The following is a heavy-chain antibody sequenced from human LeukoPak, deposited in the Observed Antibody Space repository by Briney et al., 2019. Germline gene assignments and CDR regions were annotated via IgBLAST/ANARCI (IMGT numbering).Heavy chain of an antibody. CDR1: GFTFSSFG. V-gene: IGHV3-30*02. J-gene: IGHJ4*02. Sequence: GGSLRLSCAASGFTFSSFGMHWVRQAPGKGLEWVAFIRYDGRNEYYADSVKGRFTISRDNSKNTLYLQMNSLRAEDTAVYYCAKGRLNSGPLDYWGQGTPVTVSS. CDR3: AKGRLNSGPLDY. D-gene: IGHD2-8*01. CDR2: IRYDGRNE.